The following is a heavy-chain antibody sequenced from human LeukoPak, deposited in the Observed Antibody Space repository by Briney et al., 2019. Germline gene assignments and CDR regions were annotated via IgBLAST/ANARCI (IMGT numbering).Heavy chain of an antibody. D-gene: IGHD3-10*01. CDR3: ASAGSYHNLFDY. J-gene: IGHJ4*02. V-gene: IGHV4-39*01. CDR2: IYYSGST. Sequence: PSETLSLTCTVSGGSISSSSYYWGWIRQPPGKGLEWIGNIYYSGSTYYNPSLKSRVTISVDTSKNQFSLKLSSVTAADTAVYYCASAGSYHNLFDYWGQGTLVTVSS. CDR1: GGSISSSSYY.